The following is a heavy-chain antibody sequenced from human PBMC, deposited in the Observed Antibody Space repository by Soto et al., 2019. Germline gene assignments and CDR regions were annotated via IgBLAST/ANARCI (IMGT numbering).Heavy chain of an antibody. J-gene: IGHJ3*02. V-gene: IGHV1-69*13. D-gene: IGHD3-22*01. CDR3: ARAMIGDYYDIGPGNAFDI. Sequence: ASVKGSCKASGGTFSNYAISWVRQAPGQGLEWMGEIIPIFGTANYAQKFQGRVTITADESTSTAYMELSSLRSEDTAVYYCARAMIGDYYDIGPGNAFDIWGQGTMVTVSS. CDR2: IIPIFGTA. CDR1: GGTFSNYA.